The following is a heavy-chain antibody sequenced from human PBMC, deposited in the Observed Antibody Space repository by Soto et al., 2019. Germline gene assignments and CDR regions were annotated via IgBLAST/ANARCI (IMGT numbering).Heavy chain of an antibody. CDR2: IKQDGSEK. Sequence: GGSLRLSCAASGFTFSSYWMSWVRQAPGKGLEWVANIKQDGSEKYYVDSVKGRFTISRDNAKNSLYLQMNSLRAEDTAVYYCARDSPGYSGYVFYGMDVWGQGTTVTVSS. D-gene: IGHD5-12*01. J-gene: IGHJ6*02. CDR3: ARDSPGYSGYVFYGMDV. CDR1: GFTFSSYW. V-gene: IGHV3-7*05.